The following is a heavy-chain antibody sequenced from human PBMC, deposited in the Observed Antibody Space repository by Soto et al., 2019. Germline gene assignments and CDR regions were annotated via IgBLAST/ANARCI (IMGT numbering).Heavy chain of an antibody. V-gene: IGHV3-9*01. CDR1: GFIFDDYA. CDR2: ISGNSGSL. D-gene: IGHD6-6*01. CDR3: AKDRYSSSAYYYYGMDA. Sequence: EVQLVESGGGLVQPGRSLRLSCAASGFIFDDYAMHWVRQAPGKGLEWVSVISGNSGSLGYADSVKGRFTISRDNAKNSLYLQMNSLRAGDTALYYCAKDRYSSSAYYYYGMDAWGQGTTVTVSS. J-gene: IGHJ6*02.